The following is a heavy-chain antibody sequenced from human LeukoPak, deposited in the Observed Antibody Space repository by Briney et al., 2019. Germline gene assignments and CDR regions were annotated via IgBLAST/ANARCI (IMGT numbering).Heavy chain of an antibody. V-gene: IGHV3-13*01. D-gene: IGHD6-13*01. CDR2: IGTAGDT. Sequence: GGSLRLSCAASGFTFSSYDMHWVRQATGKGLEWVSTIGTAGDTYYPGSVKGRFTISRENAKNSLFLQVNSLRDGDTAVYYCARGGVAAGYAFDIWAKGQWSPSLQ. J-gene: IGHJ3*02. CDR3: ARGGVAAGYAFDI. CDR1: GFTFSSYD.